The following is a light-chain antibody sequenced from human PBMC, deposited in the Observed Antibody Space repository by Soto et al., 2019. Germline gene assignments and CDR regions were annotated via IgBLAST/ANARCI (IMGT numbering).Light chain of an antibody. J-gene: IGKJ3*01. CDR3: QQYDNWPFT. CDR2: GAS. V-gene: IGKV3-15*01. Sequence: VVMTQSPATLSVSPGERATLSCRASQSINSNLAWFQQKPGQAPRLLIYGASTRATGIPARFSGGGSGTEFTLTISSLQSEDFVVYYCQQYDNWPFTFGPGTKVDVK. CDR1: QSINSN.